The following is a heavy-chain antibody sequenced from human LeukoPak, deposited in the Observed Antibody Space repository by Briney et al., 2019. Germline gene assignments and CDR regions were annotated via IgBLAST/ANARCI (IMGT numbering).Heavy chain of an antibody. CDR2: IYYSGST. CDR1: GGSISSYY. Sequence: SETLSLTCTVSGGSISSYYWSWIRQPPGKGLEWIGYIYYSGSTNYNPSLKSRVTISVDTSKNQFFRKLSSVTAADTAVYYCARQSGWYSGSYLFDYWGQGTLVTVPS. D-gene: IGHD1-26*01. J-gene: IGHJ4*02. V-gene: IGHV4-59*08. CDR3: ARQSGWYSGSYLFDY.